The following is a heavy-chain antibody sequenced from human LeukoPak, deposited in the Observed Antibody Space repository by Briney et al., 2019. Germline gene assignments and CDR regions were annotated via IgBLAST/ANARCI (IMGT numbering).Heavy chain of an antibody. CDR2: ISSSSRYI. CDR1: GFTFSSYS. V-gene: IGHV3-21*01. CDR3: ERDKSYYDSSGYRGRSYYFDY. J-gene: IGHJ4*02. D-gene: IGHD3-22*01. Sequence: GGSLRLSCAASGFTFSSYSINWVRQAPGKGLEWVSCISSSSRYIYYAESLKGRITISRDNAKNSLYLQMNSLRAEDTAVYYCERDKSYYDSSGYRGRSYYFDYWGQGTLVTVSS.